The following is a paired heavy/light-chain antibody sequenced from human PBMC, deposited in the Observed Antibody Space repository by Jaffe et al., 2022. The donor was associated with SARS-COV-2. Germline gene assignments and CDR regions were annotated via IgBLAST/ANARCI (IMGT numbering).Heavy chain of an antibody. CDR1: GFSFSTHA. V-gene: IGHV3-30-3*01. J-gene: IGHJ4*02. CDR2: ISYDGGNE. D-gene: IGHD1-1*01. CDR3: ARSWEPVVVPVFDY. Sequence: QVQLVESGGGVVQPGRSLRLSCATSGFSFSTHAMHWVRQAPGKGLEWVAIISYDGGNEFYADSLKGRFTISRDNSKNTLHLQMDSLRPEDTAVYFCARSWEPVVVPVFDYWGQGTLVTVSS.
Light chain of an antibody. J-gene: IGLJ1*01. CDR3: QSYDSSQTGSYV. Sequence: SVLTQPPSVSGAPGQRVTISCTGSSSNIGAGYDVHWYQQLPGAAPKLLIYGNINRPSGVPDRFSGSKSGTSASLAITGLQAEDEADYYCQSYDSSQTGSYVFGTGTKVIVL. CDR1: SSNIGAGYD. V-gene: IGLV1-40*01. CDR2: GNI.